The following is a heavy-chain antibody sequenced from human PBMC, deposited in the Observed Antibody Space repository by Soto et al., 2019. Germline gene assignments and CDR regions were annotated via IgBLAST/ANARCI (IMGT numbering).Heavy chain of an antibody. D-gene: IGHD3-10*01. CDR3: ARGWGGRYYGSGSYYVPLNY. CDR1: GYTFTSYY. V-gene: IGHV1-46*03. CDR2: INPSGGST. Sequence: QVQLVQSGAEVKKPGASVKVSCKASGYTFTSYYMHWVRQAPGQGLEWMGIINPSGGSTSYAQKFQGRVTMTRDTSTSTVYMELSSLRSEDTAVYYCARGWGGRYYGSGSYYVPLNYWGQGTLVTVSS. J-gene: IGHJ4*02.